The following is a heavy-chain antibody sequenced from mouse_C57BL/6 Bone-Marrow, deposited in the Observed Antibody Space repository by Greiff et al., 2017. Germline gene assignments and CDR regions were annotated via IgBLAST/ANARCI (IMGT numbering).Heavy chain of an antibody. CDR1: GYTFTSYW. CDR2: IYPGSGST. CDR3: ARGSYYYGSSYG. Sequence: QVQLQQPGAELVKPGASVKMSCKASGYTFTSYWITWVKQRPGQGLEWIGDIYPGSGSTNYNEKFKSKATLTVDTSSSTAYMQLSSLTSEDSAVYYCARGSYYYGSSYGWGQGTTLTVSS. V-gene: IGHV1-55*01. J-gene: IGHJ2*01. D-gene: IGHD1-1*01.